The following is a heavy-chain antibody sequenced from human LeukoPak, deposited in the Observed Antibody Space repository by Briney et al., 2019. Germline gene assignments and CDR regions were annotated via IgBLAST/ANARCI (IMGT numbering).Heavy chain of an antibody. J-gene: IGHJ4*02. D-gene: IGHD3/OR15-3a*01. V-gene: IGHV4-61*02. CDR2: IYTSGST. Sequence: SETLSLTCTVSGGSIGSGSDYWSWIRQPAGKGLEWIGRIYTSGSTNYNPSLKSRVTISVDTSKNQFSLKLSSVTAADTAVYYCARQTGSGLFILPGGQGTLVTVSS. CDR3: ARQTGSGLFILP. CDR1: GGSIGSGSDY.